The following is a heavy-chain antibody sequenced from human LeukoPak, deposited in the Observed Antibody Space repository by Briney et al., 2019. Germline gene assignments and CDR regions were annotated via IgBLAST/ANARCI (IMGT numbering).Heavy chain of an antibody. Sequence: ASVKVSCKASGYTFTAYYIHWVREAPGQGLAWMGWINPNSGGTNYAQKFQGRVTLTRDTSITTAYMELSRLRSDDTAVYYCAKARGLYCSSTSCYECDVWGKGTTVTVSS. V-gene: IGHV1-2*02. J-gene: IGHJ6*04. CDR1: GYTFTAYY. CDR3: AKARGLYCSSTSCYECDV. CDR2: INPNSGGT. D-gene: IGHD2-2*01.